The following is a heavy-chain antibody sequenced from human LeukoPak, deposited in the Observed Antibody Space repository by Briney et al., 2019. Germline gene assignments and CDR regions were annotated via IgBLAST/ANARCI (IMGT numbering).Heavy chain of an antibody. J-gene: IGHJ4*02. Sequence: KPSQTLSLTCTVSGGSISSGGYYWSWIRQHPGKGLEWIGYIYYSGSTYYNPSLKSRVTISVDTSKNQFSLKLSSVTAADMAVYYCARENDPGGFDYWGQGTLVTVSS. V-gene: IGHV4-31*03. CDR1: GGSISSGGYY. CDR3: ARENDPGGFDY. CDR2: IYYSGST. D-gene: IGHD1-1*01.